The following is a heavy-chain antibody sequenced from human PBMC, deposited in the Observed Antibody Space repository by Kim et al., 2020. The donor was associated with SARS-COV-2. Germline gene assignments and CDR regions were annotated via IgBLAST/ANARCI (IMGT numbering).Heavy chain of an antibody. Sequence: AQTLQGRVTMTTDTSTSTAYMELRSLRSDDTAVYYCARVGYYDSSGSSDYWGQGTLVTVSS. J-gene: IGHJ4*02. V-gene: IGHV1-18*01. D-gene: IGHD3-22*01. CDR3: ARVGYYDSSGSSDY.